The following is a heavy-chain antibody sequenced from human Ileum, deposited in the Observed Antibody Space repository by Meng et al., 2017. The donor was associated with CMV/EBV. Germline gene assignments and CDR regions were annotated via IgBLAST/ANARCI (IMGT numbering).Heavy chain of an antibody. CDR3: ARAQTNWIPLSIAARGEFDP. Sequence: QLQFQQWGPGFLQPSGTLPLTCVVHGGSFGYYYWSWIRQPPGKGLEWIGEINHSGSNNYNPSLKSRLIISVDTSKNQFSLRLSSVTAADTAVYYCARAQTNWIPLSIAARGEFDPWGQGILVTVSS. V-gene: IGHV4-34*01. J-gene: IGHJ5*02. CDR1: GGSFGYYY. D-gene: IGHD6-6*01. CDR2: INHSGSN.